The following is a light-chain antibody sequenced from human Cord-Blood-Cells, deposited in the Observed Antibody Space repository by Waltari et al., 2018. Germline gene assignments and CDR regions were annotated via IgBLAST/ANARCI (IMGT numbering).Light chain of an antibody. V-gene: IGLV2-23*01. CDR3: CSYAGSSTLV. Sequence: QSALPQPASVSGSPGPSITISCTGTTSDVGSYNLVSRYQQPPCKAPKLMIYVGSKRPSGVFNPFSGSKSGNTASLTISGLQAEDEADYYCCSYAGSSTLVFGGGTKLTVL. CDR1: TSDVGSYNL. J-gene: IGLJ3*02. CDR2: VGS.